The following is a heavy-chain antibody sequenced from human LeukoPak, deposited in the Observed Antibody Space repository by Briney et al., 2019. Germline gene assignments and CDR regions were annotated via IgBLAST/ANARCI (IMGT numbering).Heavy chain of an antibody. CDR2: ISGSGGST. J-gene: IGHJ4*02. CDR1: GFTFSSYA. Sequence: PGGPLRLXCAASGFTFSSYAMSWVRQAPGKGLEWVSAISGSGGSTYYADSVKGRFTISRDNSKNTLYLQMNSLRAEDTAVYYCAKLVVVRGYFDYWGQGTLVTVSS. CDR3: AKLVVVRGYFDY. V-gene: IGHV3-23*01. D-gene: IGHD3-22*01.